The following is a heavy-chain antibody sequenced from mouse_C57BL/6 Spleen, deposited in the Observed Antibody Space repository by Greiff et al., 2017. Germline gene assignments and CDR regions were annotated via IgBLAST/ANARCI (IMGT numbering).Heavy chain of an antibody. D-gene: IGHD2-3*01. V-gene: IGHV1-15*01. J-gene: IGHJ3*01. Sequence: QVQLQQSGAELVRPGASVTLSCKASGYTFTDYEMHWVKQTPVHGLEWIGAIDPETGGTAYNQKFKGKAILTADKSSSTAYMELRSLTSEDSAVYYCTRYDGYCWFAYWGQGTLVTVSA. CDR1: GYTFTDYE. CDR3: TRYDGYCWFAY. CDR2: IDPETGGT.